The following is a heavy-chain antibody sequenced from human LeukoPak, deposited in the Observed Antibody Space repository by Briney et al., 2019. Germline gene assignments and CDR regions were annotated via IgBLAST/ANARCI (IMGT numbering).Heavy chain of an antibody. D-gene: IGHD3-10*01. J-gene: IGHJ4*02. CDR2: ISSSSSTI. Sequence: GGSLRLSCAASGFTFSSYSMNWVRQAPGKGLEWVSYISSSSSTIYYADSVKGRFTISRDNAKNSLYLQMNSLRAEDTAVYYCAKYVSGSPYYFDYWGQGTLVTVSS. CDR3: AKYVSGSPYYFDY. CDR1: GFTFSSYS. V-gene: IGHV3-48*04.